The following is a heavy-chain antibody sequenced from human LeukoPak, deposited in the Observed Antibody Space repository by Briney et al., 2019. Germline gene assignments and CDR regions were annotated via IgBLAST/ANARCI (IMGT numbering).Heavy chain of an antibody. CDR1: GDSITSSA. D-gene: IGHD3-10*01. Sequence: PSETLSLTCTVSGDSITSSAFYWGWIRQAPGKGLEWVSSISSSSSYIYYADSVKGRFTISRDNAKNSLYLQMNSLRAEDTAVYYCARENVYYGSGSYGWFDPWGQGTLVTVSS. V-gene: IGHV3-21*01. CDR3: ARENVYYGSGSYGWFDP. CDR2: ISSSSSYI. J-gene: IGHJ5*02.